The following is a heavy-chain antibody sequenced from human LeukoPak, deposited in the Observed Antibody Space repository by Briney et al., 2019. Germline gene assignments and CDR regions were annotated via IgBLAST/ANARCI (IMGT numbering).Heavy chain of an antibody. V-gene: IGHV3-11*01. D-gene: IGHD2-2*01. CDR2: ISSRGSTI. CDR1: GFTFSDYY. CDR3: ARDPRKIVVVPAASWGPWFDP. J-gene: IGHJ5*02. Sequence: GGSLRLSCAASGFTFSDYYMSWIRQAPGKGLEWVSYISSRGSTIYYADSVKGRFTISRDNAKNSLYLQMNSLRAEDTAVYYCARDPRKIVVVPAASWGPWFDPWGQGTLVTVPS.